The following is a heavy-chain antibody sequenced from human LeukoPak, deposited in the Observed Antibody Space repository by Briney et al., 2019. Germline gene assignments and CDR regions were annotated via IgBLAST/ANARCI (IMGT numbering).Heavy chain of an antibody. CDR2: ISGSGGST. V-gene: IGHV3-23*01. J-gene: IGHJ3*01. CDR3: TKDPNGDYVGAFDF. D-gene: IGHD4-17*01. Sequence: GGSLRLSCAASTSTFSSYAMNWMSWVRQAPGKGLEWVSVISGSGGSTFYSDSVKGRFTISRDNSKNTLYLQMNSLRAEDTAVYYCTKDPNGDYVGAFDFWDQGTLVIVSS. CDR1: TSTFSSYA.